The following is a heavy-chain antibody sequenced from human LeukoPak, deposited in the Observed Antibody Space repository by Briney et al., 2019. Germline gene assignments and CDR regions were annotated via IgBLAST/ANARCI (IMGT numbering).Heavy chain of an antibody. CDR3: AKDGNSAFDI. CDR2: IRYDGSNK. J-gene: IGHJ3*02. V-gene: IGHV3-30*02. D-gene: IGHD4-23*01. Sequence: GGSLRLSCAASGFTFSSYGMHWVRQAPGKGLEWVAFIRYDGSNKYYADSVKGRFTISRDNSKNTLYLQMNSPRAEDTAVYYCAKDGNSAFDIWGQGTMVTVSS. CDR1: GFTFSSYG.